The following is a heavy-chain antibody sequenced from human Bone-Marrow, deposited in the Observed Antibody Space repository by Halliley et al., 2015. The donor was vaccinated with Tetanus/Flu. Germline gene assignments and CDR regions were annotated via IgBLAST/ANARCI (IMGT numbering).Heavy chain of an antibody. CDR3: TREGFNNGGSCYSGS. CDR2: IYHTGSS. V-gene: IGHV4-38-2*02. CDR1: GYSISSGHY. Sequence: LRLSCDVTGYSISSGHYWGWIRQPLGKTLEWIGSIYHTGSSYYNPSLNGRVTISVDTSKNQFSLKLTSVTAADTALYYCTREGFNNGGSCYSGSWGQGTVVPVSS. D-gene: IGHD2-15*01. J-gene: IGHJ5*02.